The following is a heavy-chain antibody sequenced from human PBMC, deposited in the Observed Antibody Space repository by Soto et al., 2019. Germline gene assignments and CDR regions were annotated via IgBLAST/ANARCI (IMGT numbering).Heavy chain of an antibody. J-gene: IGHJ4*02. CDR3: ARETYYYDSSGYPPYFDY. CDR2: ISSSSSSI. V-gene: IGHV3-48*01. CDR1: GFTFSSYA. Sequence: GGSLRLSCAASGFTFSSYAMHWVRQAPGKGLEWVSYISSSSSSIYYADSVKGRFTISRDNAKNSLYLQMNSLRVEDTAVYYCARETYYYDSSGYPPYFDYWGLGTPVTVSS. D-gene: IGHD3-22*01.